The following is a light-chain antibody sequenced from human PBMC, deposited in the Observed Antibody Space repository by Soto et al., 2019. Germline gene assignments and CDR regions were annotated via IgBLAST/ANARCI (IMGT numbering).Light chain of an antibody. CDR1: QSISRY. CDR2: AAS. V-gene: IGKV1-5*01. Sequence: DIQMTQPPSSLSASVGDRVTITCRASQSISRYLNWYQQKPGKAPKLLIYAASSLLGGVPSRFSGSGSGIEFTLTISSLQPDDFATYYCQQYNSYWTFGQGTKVDNK. CDR3: QQYNSYWT. J-gene: IGKJ1*01.